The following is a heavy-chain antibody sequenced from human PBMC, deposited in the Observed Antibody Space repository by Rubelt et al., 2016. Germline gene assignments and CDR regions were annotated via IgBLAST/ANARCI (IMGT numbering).Heavy chain of an antibody. D-gene: IGHD2-2*01. Sequence: GVEWVANIKQDGSEKYYVDSVKGRFTISRDNAKNSLYLQMNSLRAEDTAVYYCARVREKPAAWDYYYYMDVWGKGTTVTVSS. CDR3: ARVREKPAAWDYYYYMDV. V-gene: IGHV3-7*01. J-gene: IGHJ6*03. CDR2: IKQDGSEK.